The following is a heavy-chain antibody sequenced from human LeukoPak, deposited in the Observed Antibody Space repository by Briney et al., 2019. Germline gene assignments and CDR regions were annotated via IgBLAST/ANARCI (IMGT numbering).Heavy chain of an antibody. CDR2: IYHSGST. CDR3: ARGNPYGDNDY. V-gene: IGHV4-30-2*01. D-gene: IGHD4-17*01. J-gene: IGHJ4*02. Sequence: PSESLSLTCAVSGGSISSGGYSWSWIRQPPGKGLEWIGYIYHSGSTYYNPSLKSRVTIPVDRSKNQFSLKLSSVTAADTAVYYCARGNPYGDNDYWGQGTLVTVSS. CDR1: GGSISSGGYS.